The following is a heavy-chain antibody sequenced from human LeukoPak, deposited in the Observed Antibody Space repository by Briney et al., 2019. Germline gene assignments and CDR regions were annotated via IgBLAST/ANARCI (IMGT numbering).Heavy chain of an antibody. J-gene: IGHJ4*02. CDR2: IRSKAYGGTT. V-gene: IGHV3-49*03. CDR1: GFTFGDYA. Sequence: PGGSLRLSCTASGFTFGDYAMSWFRQAPGKGLEWVGFIRSKAYGGTTEYAASVKGRFTISRDDSKSIAYLQMNSLKTEDTAVYYCTWYGGSGSYRLDYWGQGTLVTVSS. D-gene: IGHD3-10*01. CDR3: TWYGGSGSYRLDY.